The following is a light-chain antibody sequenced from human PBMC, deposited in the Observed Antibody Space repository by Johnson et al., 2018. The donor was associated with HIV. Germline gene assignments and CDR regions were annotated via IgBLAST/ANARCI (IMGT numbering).Light chain of an antibody. Sequence: QSVLTQPPSVSAAPGQTVTISCSGSSSNVGSSFVSWYRQVPGTAPKLLIYDNNKRPSGIPGRLSGSKSGPSANLGITGLQTGDEADYYFGTWDSILVAMGLGTGTKVTVL. CDR2: DNN. CDR1: SSNVGSSF. J-gene: IGLJ1*01. CDR3: GTWDSILVAMG. V-gene: IGLV1-51*01.